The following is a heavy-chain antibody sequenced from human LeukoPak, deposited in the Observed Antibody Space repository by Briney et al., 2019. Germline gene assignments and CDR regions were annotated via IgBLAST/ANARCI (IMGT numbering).Heavy chain of an antibody. V-gene: IGHV3-72*01. CDR3: AKDYSNYAEISNFDY. D-gene: IGHD4-11*01. Sequence: GGSLRLSCAASGFTFSEHYMDWVRQAPGKGLEWVGRTRNKANSYTTEYAASVKGRFIISRDDSKNSLYPQMNSLRAEDTAVYYCAKDYSNYAEISNFDYWGQGTLVTVSS. CDR1: GFTFSEHY. CDR2: TRNKANSYTT. J-gene: IGHJ4*02.